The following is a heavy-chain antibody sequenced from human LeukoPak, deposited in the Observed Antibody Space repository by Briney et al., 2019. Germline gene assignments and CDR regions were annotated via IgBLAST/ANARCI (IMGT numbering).Heavy chain of an antibody. CDR1: GFTFGDFY. CDR2: ISMNGTDM. D-gene: IGHD5-18*01. CDR3: AKGHTYGMI. J-gene: IGHJ4*02. Sequence: GGSLRLSCAASGFTFGDFYMTWLRQTPGKGPEWLSYISMNGTDMDYADSVRGRLTISRDNAKDTLYLQMNSLGAEDTAIYHCAKGHTYGMIWGQGTQVTVSS. V-gene: IGHV3-11*01.